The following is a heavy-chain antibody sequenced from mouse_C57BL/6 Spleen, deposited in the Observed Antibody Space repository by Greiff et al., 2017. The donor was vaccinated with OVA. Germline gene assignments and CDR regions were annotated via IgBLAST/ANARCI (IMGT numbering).Heavy chain of an antibody. V-gene: IGHV8-12*01. Sequence: QVTLKESGPGILQSSQTLSLTCSFSGFSLRTSGMGVSWIRQPSGKGLEWLAHIYWDDDKRYNPSLKSRITISKDTSRNQVFLKITSVDTADTATYYCARRGGRLLYYAMDYWGQGTSVTVSS. CDR3: ARRGGRLLYYAMDY. CDR2: IYWDDDK. J-gene: IGHJ4*01. CDR1: GFSLRTSGMG. D-gene: IGHD2-3*01.